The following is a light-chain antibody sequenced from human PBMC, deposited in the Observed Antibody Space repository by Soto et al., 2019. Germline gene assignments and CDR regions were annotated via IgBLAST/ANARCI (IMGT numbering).Light chain of an antibody. J-gene: IGKJ2*01. CDR3: QQYGILPLYT. CDR1: QSVSSSY. CDR2: GAS. V-gene: IGKV3-20*01. Sequence: EIVLTQSPGTLSLSTGERATLSCRASQSVSSSYLAWYQQKPGQAPRLLIYGASSRATGIPDRFSGSGSGTDFTLTISRLEPDDFAVYYCQQYGILPLYTFGQGTQLEIK.